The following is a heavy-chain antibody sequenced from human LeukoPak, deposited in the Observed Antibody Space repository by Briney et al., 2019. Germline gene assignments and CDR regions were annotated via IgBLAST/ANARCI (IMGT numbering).Heavy chain of an antibody. J-gene: IGHJ4*02. CDR3: VCLYSGSWYHMNY. D-gene: IGHD6-13*01. CDR1: ESRFSAYW. V-gene: IGHV5-51*06. Sequence: GESLKISCRGSESRFSAYWLGWARQMPGTGLEWMGIINLANAERRYNQSFEGHVTLSVDQSTRTAYMKWFGLRASDTAIYYCVCLYSGSWYHMNYWGQGSLVTVSS. CDR2: INLANAER.